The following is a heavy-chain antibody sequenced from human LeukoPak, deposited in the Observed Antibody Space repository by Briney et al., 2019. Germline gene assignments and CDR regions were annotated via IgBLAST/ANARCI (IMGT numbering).Heavy chain of an antibody. CDR3: ARESVLWFGEYDYFDY. V-gene: IGHV3-23*01. Sequence: GGSLRLSCAVSGLTFSRYAMSWVRQAPGKGLEWVSAISESGSGTYYADSVKGRFTISRDNSKDTLSLQMNSLRAEDTAVYYCARESVLWFGEYDYFDYWGQGTLVTVSS. CDR2: ISESGSGT. CDR1: GLTFSRYA. J-gene: IGHJ4*02. D-gene: IGHD3-10*01.